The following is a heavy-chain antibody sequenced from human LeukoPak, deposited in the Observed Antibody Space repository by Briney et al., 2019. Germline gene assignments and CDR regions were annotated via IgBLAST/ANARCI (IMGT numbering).Heavy chain of an antibody. CDR3: AKGLEWELLPYNWSDP. J-gene: IGHJ5*02. CDR1: GFTFSSYG. CDR2: IRYDGSNK. Sequence: GGSLRLSCAASGFTFSSYGMHWVRQAPGKGLEWVAFIRYDGSNKYYADSVKGRFTISRDNSKNTLYLQMNSLRAEDTAVYYCAKGLEWELLPYNWSDPWGQGTLVTVSS. D-gene: IGHD1-26*01. V-gene: IGHV3-30*02.